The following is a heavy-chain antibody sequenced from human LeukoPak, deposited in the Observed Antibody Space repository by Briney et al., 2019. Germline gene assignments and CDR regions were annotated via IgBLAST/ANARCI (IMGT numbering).Heavy chain of an antibody. CDR2: AADSGST. CDR1: GDSMSDYF. J-gene: IGHJ4*02. D-gene: IGHD6-13*01. V-gene: IGHV4-59*08. CDR3: ARRGPSSSSYYFDY. Sequence: PSETLSLTCTVSGDSMSDYFWTWIRQPPGKGLEWIGYAADSGSTNYNPSLKSRVTISVDTSKNQFYLKLSSVTAADTALYYCARRGPSSSSYYFDYWGQGTLVTVSS.